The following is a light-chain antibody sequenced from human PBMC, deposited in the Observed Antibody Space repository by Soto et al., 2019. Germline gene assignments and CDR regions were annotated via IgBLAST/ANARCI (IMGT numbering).Light chain of an antibody. CDR3: QQYSNWPPIT. CDR1: QNVNTK. Sequence: EVVMTQSPATLSVYPGESVTLSCRASQNVNTKLACYQQKPGQAPRLPISATSTSATGIPARFSGSGSGTEFTLTISGLQSEDFAVYYCQQYSNWPPITFGGGSNVEIK. J-gene: IGKJ4*01. V-gene: IGKV3-15*01. CDR2: ATS.